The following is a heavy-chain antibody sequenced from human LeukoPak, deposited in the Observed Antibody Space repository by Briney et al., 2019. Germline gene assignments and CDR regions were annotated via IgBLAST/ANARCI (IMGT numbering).Heavy chain of an antibody. CDR3: VRRFLGYERSYDY. Sequence: GESLQISCKGSGYSFTDHWIGWVRQMPGKGLEWMGIIYPDDSDTRYSPSFQGQVTMSADKSISTAYLQWSSLKASDTAMYCCVRRFLGYERSYDYWGQGTLVTVSS. CDR2: IYPDDSDT. J-gene: IGHJ4*02. V-gene: IGHV5-51*01. CDR1: GYSFTDHW. D-gene: IGHD3-3*01.